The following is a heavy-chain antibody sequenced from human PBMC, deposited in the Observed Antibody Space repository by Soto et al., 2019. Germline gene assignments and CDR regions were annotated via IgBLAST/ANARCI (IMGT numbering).Heavy chain of an antibody. Sequence: GGSLRLSCEASGFTFSGFDMHWVRQPTGKGLEWVSSIGTAGDTYSAVSVKGRFTISRDNAKNSLSLQMNSLRAGDMAVYFCAKSQEIGTHFFDSWGQGTQVTVSS. CDR1: GFTFSGFD. V-gene: IGHV3-13*01. CDR3: AKSQEIGTHFFDS. J-gene: IGHJ4*02. D-gene: IGHD6-13*01. CDR2: IGTAGDT.